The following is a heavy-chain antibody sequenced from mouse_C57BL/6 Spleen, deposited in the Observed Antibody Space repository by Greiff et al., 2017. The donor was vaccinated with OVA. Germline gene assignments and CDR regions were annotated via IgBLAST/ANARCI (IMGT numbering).Heavy chain of an antibody. J-gene: IGHJ3*01. CDR3: ARMGGAFAY. V-gene: IGHV1-26*01. CDR1: GYTFTDYY. CDR2: INPNNGGT. Sequence: EVQLQQSGPELVKPGASVKISCKASGYTFTDYYMNWVKQSHGKSLEWIGDINPNNGGTSYNQKFKGKATLTVDKSSSTAYMELRSLTSEDSAVYYCARMGGAFAYWGQGTLVTVSA.